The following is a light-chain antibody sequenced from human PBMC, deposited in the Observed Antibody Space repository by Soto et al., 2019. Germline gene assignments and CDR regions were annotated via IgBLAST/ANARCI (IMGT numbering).Light chain of an antibody. J-gene: IGKJ1*01. CDR1: QSVSSN. CDR2: GAS. CDR3: QQSGAFRWT. V-gene: IGKV3-15*01. Sequence: EMVMTQAPSTLSVSPGERPTLSCRASQSVSSNLAWYQQKPGQAPRLLIYGASTRATGIPARFSGSGSGTEFTITISSLQSEDFAVYYCQQSGAFRWTFGQGTKVDIK.